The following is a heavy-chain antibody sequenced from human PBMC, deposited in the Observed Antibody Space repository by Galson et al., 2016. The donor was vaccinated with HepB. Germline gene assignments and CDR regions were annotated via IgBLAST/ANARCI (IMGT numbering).Heavy chain of an antibody. CDR2: ISTSGSTI. CDR3: ARTSISYYFDTTGHYSTRNNWFDP. D-gene: IGHD3-22*01. CDR1: GFTFSSYS. V-gene: IGHV3-48*04. Sequence: SLRLSCAASGFTFSSYSMNWVRQTPGKGLEWVSYISTSGSTIYYADSVKGRFFISRDNTRNSLYPHMNSLRAEDTAVYYCARTSISYYFDTTGHYSTRNNWFDPWGQGPLVTVSS. J-gene: IGHJ5*02.